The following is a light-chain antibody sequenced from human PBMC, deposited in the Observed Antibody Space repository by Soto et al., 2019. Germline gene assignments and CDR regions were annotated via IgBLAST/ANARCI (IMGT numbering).Light chain of an antibody. CDR1: QSVSSSY. V-gene: IGKV3-20*01. J-gene: IGKJ5*01. CDR2: GAS. Sequence: EIVLTQSPGTLSLSPGERATLSCRASQSVSSSYLAWCQQKPGQAPRLLIYGASSRATGIPDRFSGSGSGTDFTLIISRLEPEDFAVYYCQQYDSSPITFGQGTRLEIK. CDR3: QQYDSSPIT.